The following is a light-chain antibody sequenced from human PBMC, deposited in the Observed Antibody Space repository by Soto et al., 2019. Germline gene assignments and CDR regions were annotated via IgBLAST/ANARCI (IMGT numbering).Light chain of an antibody. CDR3: SSYVGSNNFYV. CDR1: SSDVGDYKY. CDR2: EVT. V-gene: IGLV2-8*01. Sequence: SALTQPPSASGSPGQSVTISCTGTSSDVGDYKYVSWYQKHPGKAPKLMIYEVTKRPSGVPDRFSGSKSGNTASLTVSGLQAEDEADYYCSSYVGSNNFYVFGTGTKVTVL. J-gene: IGLJ1*01.